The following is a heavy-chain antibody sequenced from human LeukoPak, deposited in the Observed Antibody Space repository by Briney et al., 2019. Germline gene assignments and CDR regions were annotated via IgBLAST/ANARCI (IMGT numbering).Heavy chain of an antibody. CDR1: GFSFSGHW. D-gene: IGHD6-6*01. V-gene: IGHV3-74*01. J-gene: IGHJ4*02. Sequence: GGSLRLSCTASGFSFSGHWMHWARQLPGKGLVWVSRISPTGSTTSYADSVKGRFTVSRDNAKNTLYLQVNNLRAEDTAVHYCARGPNSNWSGLDFWGQGTLLTVSS. CDR2: ISPTGSTT. CDR3: ARGPNSNWSGLDF.